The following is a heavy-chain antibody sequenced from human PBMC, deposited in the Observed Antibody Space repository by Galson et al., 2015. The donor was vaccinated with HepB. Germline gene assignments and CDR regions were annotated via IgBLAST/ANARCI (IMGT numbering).Heavy chain of an antibody. J-gene: IGHJ6*02. CDR2: INPNSGGT. Sequence: SVKVSCKASGYTFTDYYIHWVRQAPGQGLEWMGWINPNSGGTNYAQKFQGWVTMTRDTPTTTAYMELTRLRSDDTAVFYCARSLRHCSGDSCPGHYYGMDVWGQGTTVTVSS. V-gene: IGHV1-2*04. CDR3: ARSLRHCSGDSCPGHYYGMDV. CDR1: GYTFTDYY. D-gene: IGHD2-15*01.